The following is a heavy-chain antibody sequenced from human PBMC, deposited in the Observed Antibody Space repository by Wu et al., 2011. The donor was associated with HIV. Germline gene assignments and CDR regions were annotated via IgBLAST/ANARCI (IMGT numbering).Heavy chain of an antibody. CDR2: TIPLFGQT. V-gene: IGHV1-69*05. CDR3: ARSAYSSSRWNHYYGLDV. Sequence: QVQLEQSGSEVKRPGSSVKVSCKASGGTFNSHVINWVRQAPGQGLEWMGGTIPLFGQTNYAQKFQGRVTITTDASTGTAYMELSSLRPEDTAMYYCARSAYSSSRWNHYYGLDVWGQGTTVTVSS. J-gene: IGHJ6*01. CDR1: GGTFNSHV. D-gene: IGHD6-13*01.